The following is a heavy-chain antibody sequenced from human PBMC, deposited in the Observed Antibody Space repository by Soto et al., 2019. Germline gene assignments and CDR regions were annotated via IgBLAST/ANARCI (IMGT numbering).Heavy chain of an antibody. CDR3: ATSAAAPGNY. J-gene: IGHJ4*02. CDR2: ISWNGGSL. V-gene: IGHV3-9*01. CDR1: GFTFDDYA. D-gene: IGHD6-13*01. Sequence: PGGSLRLSCATSGFTFDDYALHWVRQAPGKGLEWVSGISWNGGSLDYAESVKGRFTISRDYANKSLYLQMNSLRAEDTAVYYCATSAAAPGNYWGQGTLVTVSS.